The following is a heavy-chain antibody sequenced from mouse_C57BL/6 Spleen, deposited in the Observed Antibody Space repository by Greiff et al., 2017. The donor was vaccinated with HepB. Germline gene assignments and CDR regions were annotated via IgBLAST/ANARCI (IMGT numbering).Heavy chain of an antibody. D-gene: IGHD2-5*01. CDR1: GFTFSDYG. Sequence: EVKVVESGGGLVKPGGSLKLSCAASGFTFSDYGMHWVRQAPEKGLEWVAYISSGSSTIYYADTVKGRFTISRDNAKNTLFLQMTSLRSEDTAMYYCAIPYYSNSAMDYWGQGTSVTVSS. CDR3: AIPYYSNSAMDY. CDR2: ISSGSSTI. J-gene: IGHJ4*01. V-gene: IGHV5-17*01.